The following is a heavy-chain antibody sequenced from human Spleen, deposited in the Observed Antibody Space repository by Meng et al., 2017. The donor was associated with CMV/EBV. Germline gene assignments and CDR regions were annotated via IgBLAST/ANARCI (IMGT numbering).Heavy chain of an antibody. D-gene: IGHD2-2*01. Sequence: YWTWIRQPPGKGLEWIGEINHSGDTNYSPSLKSRVTMSVDTSKNQFSLRLSSVTAADTAVYYCARAMSGRVGPAAMFRRMGSGSDIDYWGQGTLVTVSS. J-gene: IGHJ4*02. CDR1: Y. CDR2: INHSGDT. V-gene: IGHV4-34*01. CDR3: ARAMSGRVGPAAMFRRMGSGSDIDY.